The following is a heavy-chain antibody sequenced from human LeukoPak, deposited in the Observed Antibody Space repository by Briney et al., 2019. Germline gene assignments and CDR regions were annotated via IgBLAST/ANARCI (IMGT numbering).Heavy chain of an antibody. V-gene: IGHV3-23*01. CDR2: ISSSSSTI. D-gene: IGHD6-19*01. CDR3: AKDSQSGWPENWFDP. CDR1: GFIFSSFS. Sequence: GGSLRLSCAASGFIFSSFSMDWVRQAPGKGPEWVAYISSSSSTIYYADSVKGRFTISRDNSKNTLYLQMNSLRAEDTAVYYCAKDSQSGWPENWFDPWGQGTLVTVSS. J-gene: IGHJ5*02.